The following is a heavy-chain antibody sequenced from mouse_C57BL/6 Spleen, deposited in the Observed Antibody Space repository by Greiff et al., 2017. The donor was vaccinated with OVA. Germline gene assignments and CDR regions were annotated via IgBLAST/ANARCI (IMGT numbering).Heavy chain of an antibody. CDR3: ARAPHSNRFDY. J-gene: IGHJ2*01. D-gene: IGHD2-5*01. CDR1: GYAFSSSW. Sequence: VQLQQSGPELVKPGASVKISCKASGYAFSSSWMNWVKQRPGKGLEWIGRIYPGDGDTNYNGKFKGKATLTADKSSSTAYMQLSSLTSEDSAVYFWARAPHSNRFDYWGQGTTLTVSS. V-gene: IGHV1-82*01. CDR2: IYPGDGDT.